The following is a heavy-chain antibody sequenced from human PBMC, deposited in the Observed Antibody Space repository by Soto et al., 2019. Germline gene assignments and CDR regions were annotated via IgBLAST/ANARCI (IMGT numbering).Heavy chain of an antibody. D-gene: IGHD4-17*01. V-gene: IGHV3-64*02. J-gene: IGHJ2*01. CDR2: ISSNGGST. Sequence: EVQLVESGEGLVQPGGSLRLSCAASGFTFSSYAMHWVRQAPGKGLEYVSAISSNGGSTYYADSVKGRFTISRDNSKNTLYLQMGSLGAEDMAVYYCARGAYGDDRGDFDLWGRGTLVTVSS. CDR1: GFTFSSYA. CDR3: ARGAYGDDRGDFDL.